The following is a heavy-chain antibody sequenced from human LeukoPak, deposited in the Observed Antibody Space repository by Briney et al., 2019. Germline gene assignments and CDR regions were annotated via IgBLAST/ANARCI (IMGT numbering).Heavy chain of an antibody. CDR2: ISGSGGST. Sequence: PGGSLRLSCAASGFTFSSYAMSWVRQAPGKGLEWVSAISGSGGSTYYADSVKGRFTISRDNSKNTLYLQMNSLRAEDTALYYCAKVGYANYYDSSGYYDYWGQGTLVTVSS. CDR3: AKVGYANYYDSSGYYDY. J-gene: IGHJ4*02. CDR1: GFTFSSYA. V-gene: IGHV3-23*01. D-gene: IGHD3-22*01.